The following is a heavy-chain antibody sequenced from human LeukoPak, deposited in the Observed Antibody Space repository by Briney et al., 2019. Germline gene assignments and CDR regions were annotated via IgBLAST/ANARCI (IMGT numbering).Heavy chain of an antibody. Sequence: PGGSLRLSCAGSGFTFGSPWMHWVRQAPGKGLVWVSRINSDGSATAYADSVKGRFTISRDNAENTLYLQMNSLRAEDTAVYYCARGTAGYHSSYFDYWGQGTLVTVSS. V-gene: IGHV3-74*01. D-gene: IGHD3-16*02. J-gene: IGHJ4*02. CDR2: INSDGSAT. CDR1: GFTFGSPW. CDR3: ARGTAGYHSSYFDY.